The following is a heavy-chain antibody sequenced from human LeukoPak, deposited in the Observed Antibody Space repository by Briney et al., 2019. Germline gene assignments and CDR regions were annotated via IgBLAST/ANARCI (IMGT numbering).Heavy chain of an antibody. Sequence: SQTLSLTCAISGDSVSSNSAAWNWIRQSPSRGLEWLGRTYYRSKWYNDYAVSVKSRITINPDTSKNQFSLQLNSVTPEDTAVYYCARDISDAYYYDSSGYYVNQRNWYFDLWGRGTLVTVSS. CDR1: GDSVSSNSAA. V-gene: IGHV6-1*01. J-gene: IGHJ2*01. CDR2: TYYRSKWYN. CDR3: ARDISDAYYYDSSGYYVNQRNWYFDL. D-gene: IGHD3-22*01.